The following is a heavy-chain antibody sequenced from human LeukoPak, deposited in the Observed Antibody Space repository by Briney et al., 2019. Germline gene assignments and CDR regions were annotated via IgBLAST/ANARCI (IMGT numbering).Heavy chain of an antibody. Sequence: GGSLRLSCAASGFTFSSYWMSWVRQAPGKGLEWVANIKQDGSEKYYVDSVKGRFTISRDNAKNSLYLQMNSLRAEDTAVYYCAKDRPRGTVVYGGQGTLVTVSS. J-gene: IGHJ4*02. V-gene: IGHV3-7*03. CDR3: AKDRPRGTVVY. CDR1: GFTFSSYW. CDR2: IKQDGSEK. D-gene: IGHD4-17*01.